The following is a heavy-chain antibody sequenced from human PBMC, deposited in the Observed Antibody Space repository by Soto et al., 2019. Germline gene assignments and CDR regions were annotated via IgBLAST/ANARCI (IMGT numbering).Heavy chain of an antibody. J-gene: IGHJ3*02. CDR1: GGSISSYY. D-gene: IGHD4-17*01. CDR3: ARDTMTTVTTHALDI. V-gene: IGHV4-59*01. CDR2: IYYSGST. Sequence: PSETLSLTCTVSGGSISSYYWSWIRQPPGKGLEWIGYIYYSGSTNYNPSLKSRVTISVDTSKNQFSLKLSSVTAADTAVYYCARDTMTTVTTHALDIWGQGTMVTVSS.